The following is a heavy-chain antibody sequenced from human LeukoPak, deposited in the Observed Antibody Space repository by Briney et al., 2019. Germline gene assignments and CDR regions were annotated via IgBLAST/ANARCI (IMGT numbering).Heavy chain of an antibody. V-gene: IGHV1-8*03. CDR1: GYTFTSYD. CDR2: MNPNSGST. J-gene: IGHJ5*02. CDR3: ARDHRPTVRGMEYNWFDP. D-gene: IGHD3-16*01. Sequence: ASVKVSCEASGYTFTSYDINWVRQATGQGLEWMGWMNPNSGSTGYAQKFQGRVTITRNTSISTAYMELSSLRSEDTAVYYCARDHRPTVRGMEYNWFDPWGQGTLVTVSS.